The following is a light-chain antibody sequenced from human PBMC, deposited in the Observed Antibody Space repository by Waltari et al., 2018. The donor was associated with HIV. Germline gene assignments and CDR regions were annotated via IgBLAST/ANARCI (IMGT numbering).Light chain of an antibody. V-gene: IGKV1-NL1*01. Sequence: DIQMTQSPSSLSASVGDRVTITCRASQAMSNSLAWYQQKPGKAPKLLLYAASRLESGVPSRFSGSRSGTDYALTISSLQPEDFAVYYCQQYFSPPPLTFGGGTKVEIK. CDR1: QAMSNS. J-gene: IGKJ4*01. CDR3: QQYFSPPPLT. CDR2: AAS.